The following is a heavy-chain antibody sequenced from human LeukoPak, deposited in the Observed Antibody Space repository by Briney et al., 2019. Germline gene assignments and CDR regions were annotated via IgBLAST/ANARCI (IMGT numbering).Heavy chain of an antibody. J-gene: IGHJ4*02. D-gene: IGHD5-18*01. CDR2: IKEDGSEK. CDR3: ARGRGYNYIY. Sequence: PGGSLRLSCAASGFTLSSYWMSWVRQAPGKGLEWVAKIKEDGSEKYYGDSVKGRFTVSRDNAKNSLYLQMNSLRAEDTVLYFCARGRGYNYIYWGQGTLVTVSS. V-gene: IGHV3-7*03. CDR1: GFTLSSYW.